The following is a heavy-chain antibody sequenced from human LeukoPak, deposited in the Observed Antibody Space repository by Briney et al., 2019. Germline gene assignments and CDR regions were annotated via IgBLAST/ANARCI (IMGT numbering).Heavy chain of an antibody. J-gene: IGHJ4*02. CDR1: GFTFSSYA. CDR2: ISGSGGST. Sequence: PGGSLRLSCAASGFTFSSYAMSRVRQAPGKGLEWVSAISGSGGSTYYADSVKGRFTISRDNSKNTLYLQMNSLRAEDTAVYYCAKDKVESSGYSDYWGQGTLVTVSS. V-gene: IGHV3-23*01. D-gene: IGHD3-22*01. CDR3: AKDKVESSGYSDY.